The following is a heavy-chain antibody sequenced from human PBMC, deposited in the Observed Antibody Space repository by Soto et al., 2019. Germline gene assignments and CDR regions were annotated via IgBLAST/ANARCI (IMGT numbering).Heavy chain of an antibody. CDR3: ARGRRRGSYQFYYFDY. V-gene: IGHV4-34*01. CDR1: GGSFSGYY. J-gene: IGHJ4*02. CDR2: INHSGST. D-gene: IGHD1-26*01. Sequence: PSETLSLTCAVYGGSFSGYYWSWIRQPPGKGLEWIGKINHSGSTNYNPSLKSRVTISVDTSKNQFSLKLSSVTAADTAVYYCARGRRRGSYQFYYFDYWGQGTLVTVAS.